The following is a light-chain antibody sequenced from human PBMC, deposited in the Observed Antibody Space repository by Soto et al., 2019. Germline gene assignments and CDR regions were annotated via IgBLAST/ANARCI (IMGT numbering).Light chain of an antibody. CDR2: AAS. J-gene: IGKJ1*01. Sequence: EVVMTQSPATLSVSPGEGATLSCRASQSVNSNFAWYQQKPGQAPRLLIYAASTRATGIPARFTGSGSGTEFTLTITSLQSEDFAVYYCQQYNNWPRTFGQGTKV. CDR1: QSVNSN. V-gene: IGKV3-15*01. CDR3: QQYNNWPRT.